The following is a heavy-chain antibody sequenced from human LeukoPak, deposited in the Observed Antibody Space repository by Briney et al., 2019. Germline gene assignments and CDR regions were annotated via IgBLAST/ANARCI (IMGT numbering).Heavy chain of an antibody. D-gene: IGHD6-19*01. J-gene: IGHJ4*02. V-gene: IGHV3-30*04. CDR3: AKVYGGSGWYFDY. CDR1: GFTFSSYA. CDR2: ISYDGSNK. Sequence: GGSLRLSCAASGFTFSSYAMHWVRQAPGKGLEWVAVISYDGSNKYYADSVKGRFTISRDNSKNTLYLQMNSLRAEDTAVYYCAKVYGGSGWYFDYWGQGTLVTVSS.